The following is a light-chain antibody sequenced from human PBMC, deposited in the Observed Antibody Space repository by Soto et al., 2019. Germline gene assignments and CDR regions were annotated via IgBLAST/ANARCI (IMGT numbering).Light chain of an antibody. V-gene: IGKV3-20*01. J-gene: IGKJ3*01. CDR1: QTISNTY. CDR2: GAS. Sequence: EIVLTQSPGTLSLPPGEGATLSCRASQTISNTYLAWYQQKPGQAPRLLIYGASSRATGIPDRFSGSGSGTDFTLTISGLEPEDFAVYYCQSYGRTVFTFGPGTKVDIK. CDR3: QSYGRTVFT.